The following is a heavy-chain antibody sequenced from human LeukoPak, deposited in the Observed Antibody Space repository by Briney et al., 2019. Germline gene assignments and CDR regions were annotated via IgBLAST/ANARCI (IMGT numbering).Heavy chain of an antibody. J-gene: IGHJ4*02. CDR1: GGSISNTNW. D-gene: IGHD3-22*01. Sequence: SGTLSLTCGVSGGSISNTNWWTWVRQPPGKGLEWVGEVNLQGSTNYNPSLKSRVAISVDKSENHLSLKLTSVAAADTAVYYCAREGGHYRPLGYSGQGTLVTVAS. CDR3: AREGGHYRPLGY. V-gene: IGHV4-4*02. CDR2: VNLQGST.